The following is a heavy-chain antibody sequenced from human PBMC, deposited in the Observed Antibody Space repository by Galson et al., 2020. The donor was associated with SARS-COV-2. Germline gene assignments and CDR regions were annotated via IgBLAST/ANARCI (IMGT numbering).Heavy chain of an antibody. Sequence: GGSLRLSCAASGFTFSSYAMSWVRQAPGKGLEWVSAISGSGGSTYYADSVKGRFTISRDNSKNTLYLQMNSLRAEDTAVYYCAKGKGLIAAAGTSYYFDYWGQGTLVTVSS. D-gene: IGHD6-13*01. CDR1: GFTFSSYA. V-gene: IGHV3-23*01. CDR2: ISGSGGST. CDR3: AKGKGLIAAAGTSYYFDY. J-gene: IGHJ4*02.